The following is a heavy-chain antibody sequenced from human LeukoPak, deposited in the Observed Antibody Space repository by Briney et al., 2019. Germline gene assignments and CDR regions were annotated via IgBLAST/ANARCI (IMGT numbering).Heavy chain of an antibody. V-gene: IGHV3-30*18. J-gene: IGHJ4*02. D-gene: IGHD3-16*02. CDR3: AKQSFRMVNYFDY. Sequence: PGGSLRLSCAASGCTFSSYGMHWVRQAPGKGLEWVAVIAYHGGAEYYADSVKGRFTISRDNSKNTVDLQLNSLRAEDSAVYYCAKQSFRMVNYFDYWGQGTLVTVSS. CDR1: GCTFSSYG. CDR2: IAYHGGAE.